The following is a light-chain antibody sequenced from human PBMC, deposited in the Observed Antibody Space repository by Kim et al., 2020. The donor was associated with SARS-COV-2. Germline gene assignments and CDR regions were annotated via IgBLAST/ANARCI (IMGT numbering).Light chain of an antibody. CDR3: SSYTSSSTLAYV. J-gene: IGLJ1*01. Sequence: IACTGTSSDVGGYNYVSWYQQHPGKAPKLMIYDVSNRPSGVSNRFSGSKSGNTASLTISGLQAEDEADYYCSSYTSSSTLAYVFGTGTKVTVL. CDR1: SSDVGGYNY. CDR2: DVS. V-gene: IGLV2-14*03.